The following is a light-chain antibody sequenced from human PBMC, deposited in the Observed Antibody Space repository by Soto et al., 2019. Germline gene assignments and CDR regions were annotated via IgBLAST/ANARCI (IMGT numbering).Light chain of an antibody. Sequence: QSVLTQPASVSGSPGQSITISCTGTSCDVGGYNYVSWYQQHPGKAPKLMIYEVSNRPSGVSNRFSGSKSGNTASLTISVLQSEDEADYYSSLYTGRGVFGVGTKLTV. CDR2: EVS. CDR1: SCDVGGYNY. V-gene: IGLV2-14*01. CDR3: SLYTGRGV. J-gene: IGLJ3*02.